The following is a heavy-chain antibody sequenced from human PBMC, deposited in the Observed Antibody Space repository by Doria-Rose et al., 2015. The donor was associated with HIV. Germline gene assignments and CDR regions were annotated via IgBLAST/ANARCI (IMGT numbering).Heavy chain of an antibody. J-gene: IGHJ3*01. CDR1: DDYA. V-gene: IGHV3-9*01. D-gene: IGHD3-10*01. CDR3: AKDRGGSGSYYTDAFDL. CDR2: INWNSGSI. Sequence: DDYAMHWVRQGPGKGLEWVSGINWNSGSIGYADSVKGRLTISRDNAKKSLYLQINSLRTEDTALYYCAKDRGGSGSYYTDAFDLWGQGTMVTVSS.